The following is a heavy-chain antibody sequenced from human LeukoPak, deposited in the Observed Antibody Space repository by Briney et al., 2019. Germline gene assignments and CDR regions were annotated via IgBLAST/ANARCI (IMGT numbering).Heavy chain of an antibody. D-gene: IGHD2/OR15-2a*01. Sequence: GGSLRLSCTASEFTFSSSWMTWVRQAPGKGLAWLANINEDGSTKNYVDSVKGRFSISRDNAKKSLYLQMNSLRAEDTAVYYCARDRAYSTFDYWVQGTLVTVSS. CDR3: ARDRAYSTFDY. J-gene: IGHJ4*02. CDR1: EFTFSSSW. CDR2: INEDGSTK. V-gene: IGHV3-7*03.